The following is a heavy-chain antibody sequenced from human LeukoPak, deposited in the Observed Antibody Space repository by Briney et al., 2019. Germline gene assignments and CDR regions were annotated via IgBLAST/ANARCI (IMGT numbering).Heavy chain of an antibody. J-gene: IGHJ4*02. CDR2: LFYSGNT. CDR3: ARGSSPFDY. CDR1: GGSISSYY. V-gene: IGHV4-59*08. Sequence: SETLSLTCTVSGGSISSYYWSWIRQPPGKGLEWIGSLFYSGNTNYNPSLKSRVTISLDTAKNQVPLKLSSVTAADTAVYYCARGSSPFDYWGQGTLVTVSS.